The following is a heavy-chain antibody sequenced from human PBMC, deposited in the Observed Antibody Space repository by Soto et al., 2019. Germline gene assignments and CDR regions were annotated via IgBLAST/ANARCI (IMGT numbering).Heavy chain of an antibody. V-gene: IGHV1-18*01. CDR1: GYTFTSHG. CDR3: ARERGGIRAVAGTGVYYYGMDV. D-gene: IGHD6-19*01. Sequence: ASVKVSCKASGYTFTSHGISWVRQAPGQGLEWMGWISAYNGNTNYAQKLQGRVTMTTDTSTSTAYMELRSLRSDDTAVYYCARERGGIRAVAGTGVYYYGMDVWGQGTTVTVSS. J-gene: IGHJ6*02. CDR2: ISAYNGNT.